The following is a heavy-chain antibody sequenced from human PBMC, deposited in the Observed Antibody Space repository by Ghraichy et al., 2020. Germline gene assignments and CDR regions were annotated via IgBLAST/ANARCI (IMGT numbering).Heavy chain of an antibody. J-gene: IGHJ4*02. V-gene: IGHV1-24*01. CDR2: FDFEDGET. D-gene: IGHD6-19*01. CDR1: GYSLTELS. CDR3: AIGRQWLVLRFAT. Sequence: ASVKVSCKVSGYSLTELSIHWVRQAPGKGLEWMGGFDFEDGETIYAQKFQGRVTMTEDTSTDTAYMELSSLRSEDTAVYYCAIGRQWLVLRFATWGQGTLVTVSS.